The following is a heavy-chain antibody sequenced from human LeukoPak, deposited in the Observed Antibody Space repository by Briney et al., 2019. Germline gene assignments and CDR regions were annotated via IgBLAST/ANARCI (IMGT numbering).Heavy chain of an antibody. V-gene: IGHV4-30-4*08. CDR1: GGSISSVDYY. CDR3: ARDQDGILGRLV. CDR2: IYHSGST. J-gene: IGHJ4*02. Sequence: SETLSLTCTVSGGSISSVDYYWSWIRQPPGKGLEWIGYIYHSGSTYYNPSLKSRVTISLDTSKNQFSLKLSSVTAADTAVYYCARDQDGILGRLVWGQGTLVTVSS. D-gene: IGHD3-16*01.